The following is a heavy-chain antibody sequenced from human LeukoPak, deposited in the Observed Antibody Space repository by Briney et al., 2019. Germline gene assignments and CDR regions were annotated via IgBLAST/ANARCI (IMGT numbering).Heavy chain of an antibody. CDR3: ARDRSSTAAPSLSY. CDR1: GFTFSSYG. V-gene: IGHV3-48*02. D-gene: IGHD6-13*01. J-gene: IGHJ4*02. Sequence: PGGSLRLSCAASGFTFSSYGMNWVRQAPGKGLEWVSYISSPGNTIYYADSVKGRFTISRDNGKNSLYLQVNSLRDEDTAVYYCARDRSSTAAPSLSYWGQGTLVTVSS. CDR2: ISSPGNTI.